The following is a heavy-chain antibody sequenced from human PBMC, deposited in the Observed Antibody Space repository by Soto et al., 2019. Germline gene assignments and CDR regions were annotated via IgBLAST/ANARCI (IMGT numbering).Heavy chain of an antibody. CDR1: GYTFTSYG. CDR2: ISAYNGNT. CDR3: AIGLGYCSGGSCYHKKGAFDI. Sequence: QVQLVQSGAEVKKPGASVKVSCKASGYTFTSYGISWVRQAPGQGLEWMGWISAYNGNTNYAQKLQGRVTMTTDTSTSTAYMELRSLRSDDTAVYYCAIGLGYCSGGSCYHKKGAFDIWGRGTMVTVSS. D-gene: IGHD2-15*01. V-gene: IGHV1-18*01. J-gene: IGHJ3*02.